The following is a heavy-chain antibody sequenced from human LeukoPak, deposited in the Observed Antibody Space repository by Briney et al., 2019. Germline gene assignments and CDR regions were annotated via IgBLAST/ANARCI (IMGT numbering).Heavy chain of an antibody. V-gene: IGHV1-2*02. CDR1: GYTFTGYY. CDR2: INPNSGGT. CDR3: ARDRLAARGTFDY. J-gene: IGHJ4*02. Sequence: GASVKVSCKASGYTFTGYYMHWLRQAPGQGLEWMGWINPNSGGTNHAQKFQGRVTMTRDTSISTAYMELSRLRSDDTAVYYCARDRLAARGTFDYWGQGTLVTVSS. D-gene: IGHD6-6*01.